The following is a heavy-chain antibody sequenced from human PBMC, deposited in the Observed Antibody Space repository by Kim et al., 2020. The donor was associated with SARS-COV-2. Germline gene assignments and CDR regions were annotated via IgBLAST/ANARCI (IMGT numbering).Heavy chain of an antibody. V-gene: IGHV4-34*01. CDR3: ARRLLAPATHKGNWFDP. Sequence: LKSRVTISVDTSKNQFSLKLSSVTAADTAVYYCARRLLAPATHKGNWFDPWGQGTLVTVSS. D-gene: IGHD2-15*01. J-gene: IGHJ5*02.